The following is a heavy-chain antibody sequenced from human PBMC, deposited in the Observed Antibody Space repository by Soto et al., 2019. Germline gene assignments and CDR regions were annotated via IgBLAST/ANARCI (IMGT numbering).Heavy chain of an antibody. CDR2: IYSSGRS. CDR1: GASIRNGDYS. V-gene: IGHV4-30-2*01. D-gene: IGHD3-3*01. CDR3: ARDNILGILYGGMDV. Sequence: TQSHTYTVSGASIRNGDYSWSWNRQPPGRALEWIGYIYSSGRSDYNPSLKSRVTISIDRSKNQFSLRLTSVTAADAAVYYCARDNILGILYGGMDVWGQGTTVTVSS. J-gene: IGHJ6*02.